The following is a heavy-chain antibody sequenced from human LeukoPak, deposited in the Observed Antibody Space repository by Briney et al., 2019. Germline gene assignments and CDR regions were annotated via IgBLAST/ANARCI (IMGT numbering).Heavy chain of an antibody. J-gene: IGHJ4*02. D-gene: IGHD2-15*01. CDR3: ARGYCSGGSCYWDYFDY. V-gene: IGHV3-7*03. Sequence: GGSLRLSCAASGFTFSDYWMSWIRQAPGKGLEWVAHIKQDGSDKYYVDSVKGRFTISRDNAKNSLYLQMNSLRVEDTAVFYCARGYCSGGSCYWDYFDYWGQGTLVTVSS. CDR2: IKQDGSDK. CDR1: GFTFSDYW.